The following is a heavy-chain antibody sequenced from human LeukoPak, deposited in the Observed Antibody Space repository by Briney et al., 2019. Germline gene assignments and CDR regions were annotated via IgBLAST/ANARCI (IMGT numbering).Heavy chain of an antibody. CDR3: ARQYYDSSGYYYSYYYYYMDV. J-gene: IGHJ6*03. CDR2: IYTSGST. D-gene: IGHD3-22*01. V-gene: IGHV4-4*07. CDR1: GGSINSYY. Sequence: PSETLSLTCTVSGGSINSYYWSWIRQPAGKGLEWIGRIYTSGSTNYNPSLKSRVTMSVDTSKNQFSLKLSSVTAADTAVYYCARQYYDSSGYYYSYYYYYMDVWGKGTTVTVSS.